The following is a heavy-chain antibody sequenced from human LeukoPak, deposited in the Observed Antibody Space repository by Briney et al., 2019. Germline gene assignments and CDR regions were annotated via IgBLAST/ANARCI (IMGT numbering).Heavy chain of an antibody. CDR1: GGSISSGDYY. CDR3: AREKVVTSGEDDIVVVVAAL. D-gene: IGHD2-15*01. Sequence: SETLSLTCTVSGGSISSGDYYWSWIRQPPGKGLEWIGYIYYSGSTYYNPSLKSRVTISVDTSKNQFSLKLSSVTAADTAVYFCAREKVVTSGEDDIVVVVAALWGQGTLVTVSS. CDR2: IYYSGST. V-gene: IGHV4-30-4*01. J-gene: IGHJ4*02.